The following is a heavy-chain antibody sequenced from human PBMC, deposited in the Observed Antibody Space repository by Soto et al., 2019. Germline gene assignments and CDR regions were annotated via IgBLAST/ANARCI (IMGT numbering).Heavy chain of an antibody. Sequence: EVQLLESGGGLVQPGGSLRLSCAASGFTFSSYAMSWVRQAPGKGLEWVSAISGSGGSTYYADSVKGRFTISRDNSKHTLYLQMNSLRAEETAVYYCAKDQPLVATIRRIPRDYFDYWGQGTLVTVSS. D-gene: IGHD5-12*01. J-gene: IGHJ4*02. CDR2: ISGSGGST. CDR3: AKDQPLVATIRRIPRDYFDY. V-gene: IGHV3-23*01. CDR1: GFTFSSYA.